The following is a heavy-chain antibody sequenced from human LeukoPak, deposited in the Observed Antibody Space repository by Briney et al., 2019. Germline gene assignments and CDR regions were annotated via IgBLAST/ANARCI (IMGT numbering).Heavy chain of an antibody. CDR1: GSIFTNYW. V-gene: IGHV5-51*01. CDR2: I. CDR3: ARPGVFGAAANDAFDI. Sequence: GASLQTSFKCSGSIFTNYWIGWVRPLPGKGQEGMGIIYSPSFQGQVTISADKSISTAYLQWSSLKASDTAMYYCARPGVFGAAANDAFDIWGQGTMVTVSS. J-gene: IGHJ3*02. D-gene: IGHD6-13*01.